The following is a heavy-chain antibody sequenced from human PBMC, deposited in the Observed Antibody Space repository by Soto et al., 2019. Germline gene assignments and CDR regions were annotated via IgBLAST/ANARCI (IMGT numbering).Heavy chain of an antibody. J-gene: IGHJ6*02. V-gene: IGHV1-18*01. Sequence: QVQLVQSGAEVKKPGASVKVSCKASGYTFTRSGISWVRQAPGQGLEWMGWISTYNGDTNYAQTFQGRVTMTTDTSTSTVHMEARSPRSDDTAVYYCAREGVAADSYYGMDVWGQGTPVTVSS. CDR1: GYTFTRSG. D-gene: IGHD3-3*01. CDR2: ISTYNGDT. CDR3: AREGVAADSYYGMDV.